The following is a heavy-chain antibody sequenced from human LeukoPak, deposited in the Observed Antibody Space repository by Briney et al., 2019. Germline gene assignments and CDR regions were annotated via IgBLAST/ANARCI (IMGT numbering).Heavy chain of an antibody. CDR2: INHSGST. D-gene: IGHD5-12*01. CDR3: ARGGWLRLFDY. Sequence: SETLSLTCAVYGGSFSGYYWSWIRQPPGKGLEWIGEINHSGSTNYNPSLKSRVTISVDTSKNQFSLKLSSVTAVDTAVYYCARGGWLRLFDYWGQGTLVTVSS. V-gene: IGHV4-34*01. J-gene: IGHJ4*02. CDR1: GGSFSGYY.